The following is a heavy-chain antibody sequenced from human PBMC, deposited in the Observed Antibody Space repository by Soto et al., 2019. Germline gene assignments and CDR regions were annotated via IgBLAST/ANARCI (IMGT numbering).Heavy chain of an antibody. CDR3: ARDQVVVVPAARGGYYYYYYGMDV. J-gene: IGHJ6*02. D-gene: IGHD2-2*01. V-gene: IGHV4-59*01. CDR2: IYYSGST. Sequence: PSETLSLTCTVSVGSISSYYWSWIRQPPGKGLEWIGYIYYSGSTNYNPSLKSRVTISVDTSKNQFSLKLSSVTAADTAVYYCARDQVVVVPAARGGYYYYYYGMDVWGQGTMVTVSS. CDR1: VGSISSYY.